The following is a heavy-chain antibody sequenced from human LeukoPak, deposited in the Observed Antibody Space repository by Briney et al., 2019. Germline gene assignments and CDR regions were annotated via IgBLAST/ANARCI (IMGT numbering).Heavy chain of an antibody. J-gene: IGHJ4*02. V-gene: IGHV1-2*02. CDR3: ARAVGATTAPLDY. CDR1: GYTFTGYY. D-gene: IGHD1-26*01. Sequence: ASVKVSCKASGYTFTGYYMHWVRQAPGQGLEWMGWINPNSGGTNYAQKFQGRVTMTRDTSISTAYMELSRLRSDDTAVYYCARAVGATTAPLDYWGQGTLVTVSS. CDR2: INPNSGGT.